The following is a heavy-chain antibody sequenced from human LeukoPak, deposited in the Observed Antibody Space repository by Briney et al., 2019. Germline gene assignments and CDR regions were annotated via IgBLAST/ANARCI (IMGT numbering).Heavy chain of an antibody. D-gene: IGHD2-21*01. J-gene: IGHJ4*02. CDR1: GFTFSTYG. Sequence: GGSLRLSCAASGFTFSTYGMHCVRQAPGKGLEWVAVISYDGSNEYYADSVKGRFTISRDNSKNTLYLQMSSLRAEDTAVYYCAKEFNRGLPDYWGQGTLVTVPS. CDR2: ISYDGSNE. CDR3: AKEFNRGLPDY. V-gene: IGHV3-30*18.